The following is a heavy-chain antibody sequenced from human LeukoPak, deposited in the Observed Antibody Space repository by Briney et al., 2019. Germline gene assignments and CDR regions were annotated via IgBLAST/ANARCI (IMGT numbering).Heavy chain of an antibody. J-gene: IGHJ4*02. Sequence: ASVTVSCKASGYTFTGYYMHWVRQAPGQGLEWMGWINPNSGGTNYAQKFQGRVTMTRDTSISTAYMELSRLRSDDTAVYYCARDLGDGGYNTFDYWGQGTLVTVSS. D-gene: IGHD5-24*01. CDR2: INPNSGGT. CDR3: ARDLGDGGYNTFDY. CDR1: GYTFTGYY. V-gene: IGHV1-2*02.